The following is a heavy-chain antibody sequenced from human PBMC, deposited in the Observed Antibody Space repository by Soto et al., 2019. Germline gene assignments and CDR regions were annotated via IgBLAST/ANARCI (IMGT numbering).Heavy chain of an antibody. D-gene: IGHD4-4*01. CDR1: GFTFGPYS. CDR2: ISSSSSYI. V-gene: IGHV3-21*06. J-gene: IGHJ5*02. Sequence: GGSLRLSCAASGFTFGPYSMNWVRQAPGKDLEWLASISSSSSYIFYADSVKGRFTISRDNAKNSLFLQMNSLRADDTAVYFCARDRETGATVTTYYDAWGQGALVTVS. CDR3: ARDRETGATVTTYYDA.